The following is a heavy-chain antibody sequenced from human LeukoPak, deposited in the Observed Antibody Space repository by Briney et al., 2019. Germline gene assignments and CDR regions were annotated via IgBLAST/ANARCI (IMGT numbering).Heavy chain of an antibody. D-gene: IGHD2-2*01. CDR1: GFTFSTYD. CDR2: IGTGGDT. CDR3: ARGSSLGFDP. J-gene: IGHJ5*02. V-gene: IGHV3-13*04. Sequence: EFGGSLRLSCAASGFTFSTYDMHWVRQPAGEGLQWVSGIGTGGDTYYLGSVKGRFTISRDNAKNSPYLQMNSLRAGDTAVYFCARGSSLGFDPWGQGTLVTVSS.